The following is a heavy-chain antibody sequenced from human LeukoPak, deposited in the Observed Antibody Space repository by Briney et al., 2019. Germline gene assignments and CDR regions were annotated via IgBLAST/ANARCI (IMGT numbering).Heavy chain of an antibody. CDR2: IKSKTDGGTR. CDR3: TTDIWYYTTSDY. V-gene: IGHV3-15*01. J-gene: IGHJ4*02. Sequence: GGSLRLSCAGSGFTFSDAWMNWVRQAPGKGLEWVGRIKSKTDGGTRDYAAPVKGRFTISRDDSKNTLYLQMNSLNTEDTAVYYCTTDIWYYTTSDYWGQGTLVTVSS. CDR1: GFTFSDAW. D-gene: IGHD3-10*01.